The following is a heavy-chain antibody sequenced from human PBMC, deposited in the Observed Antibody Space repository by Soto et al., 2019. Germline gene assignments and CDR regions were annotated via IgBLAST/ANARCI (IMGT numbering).Heavy chain of an antibody. CDR2: IWSDGIQQ. J-gene: IGHJ4*02. D-gene: IGHD1-1*01. CDR3: ARSTGSHTYLDC. V-gene: IGHV3-33*01. CDR1: GFIFSTYG. Sequence: QVQLVESGGDVVQPGRSLRLTCAASGFIFSTYGMHWVRQAPGKGLEWVAVIWSDGIQQYYADSVKGRFTISRDNSKNTLHLQMNSLRAEDTAVYYCARSTGSHTYLDCWGQGTLVTVSP.